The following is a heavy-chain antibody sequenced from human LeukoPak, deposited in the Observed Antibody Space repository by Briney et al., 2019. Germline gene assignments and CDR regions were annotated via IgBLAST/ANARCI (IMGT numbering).Heavy chain of an antibody. CDR1: GFTFSSYW. V-gene: IGHV3-7*01. CDR3: ARCVQDFWSGYHLDY. D-gene: IGHD3-3*01. Sequence: GGSLRLSCAASGFTFSSYWMSWVRQAPGKGLEWVANIKQDGSEKYYVDSVKGRFTISRDNAKNSLYLQMNSLRAEDTAVYYCARCVQDFWSGYHLDYWGQGTLVTVSS. CDR2: IKQDGSEK. J-gene: IGHJ4*02.